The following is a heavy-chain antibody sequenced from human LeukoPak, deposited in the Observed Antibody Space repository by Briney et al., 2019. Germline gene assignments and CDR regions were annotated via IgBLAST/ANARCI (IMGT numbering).Heavy chain of an antibody. CDR3: ARDWLLRYSEGGFDS. CDR2: INPNSGGT. J-gene: IGHJ4*02. V-gene: IGHV1-2*02. Sequence: ASVKVSCKASGYTFTGYYMHWVRQAPGQGLEWMGWINPNSGGTNYAQKFQGRVTMTRDTSISTAYMEPSRLRSDDTAVYYCARDWLLRYSEGGFDSWGQGTLVTVSS. CDR1: GYTFTGYY. D-gene: IGHD3-9*01.